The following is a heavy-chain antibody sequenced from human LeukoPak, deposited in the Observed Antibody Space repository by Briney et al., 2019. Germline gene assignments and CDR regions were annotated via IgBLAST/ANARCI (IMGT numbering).Heavy chain of an antibody. Sequence: GGSLRLSCAASGFTFSSYGMHWVRQAPGKGLEWVAVISYDGSNKYYADSVKGRFTISRDNSKNTLYLQMNSLRAEDTAVYYCATRPPYGDYVFSFDYWGQGTLVTVSS. D-gene: IGHD4-17*01. J-gene: IGHJ4*02. CDR1: GFTFSSYG. V-gene: IGHV3-30*03. CDR3: ATRPPYGDYVFSFDY. CDR2: ISYDGSNK.